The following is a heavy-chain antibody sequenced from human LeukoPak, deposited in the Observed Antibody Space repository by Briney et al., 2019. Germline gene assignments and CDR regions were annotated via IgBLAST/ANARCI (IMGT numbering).Heavy chain of an antibody. CDR3: SRGSYYYVLMSV. D-gene: IGHD3-10*01. Sequence: SLRLSCAASGFSIRSYEINWVRHAPGKGLEWVSYISSSGNTIYYADSVKGRFTISRDNAKNSLYLLMNSLRAEDTAFYYYSRGSYYYVLMSVWGQATTVTVSS. J-gene: IGHJ6*01. CDR1: GFSIRSYE. CDR2: ISSSGNTI. V-gene: IGHV3-48*03.